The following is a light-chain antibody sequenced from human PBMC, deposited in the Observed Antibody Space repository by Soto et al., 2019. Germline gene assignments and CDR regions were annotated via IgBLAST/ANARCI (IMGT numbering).Light chain of an antibody. CDR1: KFDIGRYNY. CDR3: SSYAGSNNVV. Sequence: QSVLTQPASVSGSPGQTITISCAGTKFDIGRYNYVSWYQQHPGKAPKLMIYEVSKRPSGVPDRFSGSKSGNTASLTVSGLQAEDEADYYCSSYAGSNNVVFGGGTKVTVL. J-gene: IGLJ2*01. V-gene: IGLV2-8*01. CDR2: EVS.